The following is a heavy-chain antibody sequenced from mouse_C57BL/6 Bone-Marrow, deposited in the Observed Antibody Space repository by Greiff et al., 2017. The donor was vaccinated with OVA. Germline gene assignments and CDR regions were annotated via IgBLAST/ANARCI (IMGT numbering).Heavy chain of an antibody. CDR2: IRSKSNNYAT. V-gene: IGHV10-1*01. CDR3: VIGVAY. CDR1: GFSFNTYA. Sequence: EVNLVESGGGLVQPTGSLTLSCAASGFSFNTYAMNWVRQAPGKGLEWVARIRSKSNNYATYYADSVKDKFTISRDDSESMLYLQMNNLKTEDTGMYYCVIGVAYWGQGTLVTVSA. J-gene: IGHJ3*01.